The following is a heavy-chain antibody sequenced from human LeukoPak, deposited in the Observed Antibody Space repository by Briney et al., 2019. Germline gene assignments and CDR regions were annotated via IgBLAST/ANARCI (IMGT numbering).Heavy chain of an antibody. D-gene: IGHD5-24*01. CDR1: GGSTSSGGYS. CDR3: ARGARDGYNPVTYFDY. V-gene: IGHV4-30-2*01. Sequence: SQTLSLTCAVSGGSTSSGGYSWSWIRQPPGKGLEWIGYIYHSGSTYYNPSLKSRVTISVDRSKNQFSLKLSSVTAADTAVYYCARGARDGYNPVTYFDYWGQGTLVTVSS. CDR2: IYHSGST. J-gene: IGHJ4*02.